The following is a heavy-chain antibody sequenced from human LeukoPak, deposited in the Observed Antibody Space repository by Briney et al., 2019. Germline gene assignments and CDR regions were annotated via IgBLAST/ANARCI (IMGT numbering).Heavy chain of an antibody. CDR2: INPTAGNT. D-gene: IGHD3-22*01. CDR1: GYTFSNYY. V-gene: IGHV1-46*01. J-gene: IGHJ4*02. CDR3: ARNTYYYDSSAGTFDF. Sequence: ASVKVSCKASGYTFSNYYLHWVRQAPGQGLEWMGLINPTAGNTYYAQRFQGRVTMTRNTSTSTVYMELSSLRSDHTAVFYCARNTYYYDSSAGTFDFWGQGTLVTVSS.